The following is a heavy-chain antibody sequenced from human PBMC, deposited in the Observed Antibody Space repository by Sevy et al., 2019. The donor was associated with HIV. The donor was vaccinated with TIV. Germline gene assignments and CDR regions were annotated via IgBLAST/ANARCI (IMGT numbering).Heavy chain of an antibody. CDR2: MNPNSGKT. Sequence: ASVKVSCKASGYTFTNDEINWVRQATGQGLEWMGWMNPNSGKTGYPPQFHGRVTMTRNTSLNIVYMELSSLRSDDTAVYYCARDEQRPYYYGSGNMGHWGQGTLVTVSS. CDR3: ARDEQRPYYYGSGNMGH. V-gene: IGHV1-8*01. D-gene: IGHD3-10*01. J-gene: IGHJ4*02. CDR1: GYTFTNDE.